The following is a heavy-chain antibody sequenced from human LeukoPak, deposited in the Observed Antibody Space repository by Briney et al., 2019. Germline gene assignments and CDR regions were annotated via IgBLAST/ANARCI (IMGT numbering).Heavy chain of an antibody. Sequence: SEALSLTCAVYGGSFSGYYWSWIRQPPGKGLEWIGEINHSGSTNYNPSLKSRVTISVDTSKNQFSLKLSSVTAADTAVYYCARGNFDYWGQGTLVTVSS. V-gene: IGHV4-34*01. CDR3: ARGNFDY. J-gene: IGHJ4*02. CDR1: GGSFSGYY. CDR2: INHSGST.